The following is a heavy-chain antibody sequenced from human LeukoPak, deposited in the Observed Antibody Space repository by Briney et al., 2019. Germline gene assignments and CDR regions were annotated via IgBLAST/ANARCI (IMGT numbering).Heavy chain of an antibody. Sequence: GSLRLSCAASGFTFSSYGMHWVRQAPGKGLEWVAFIRYDGSNKYYADSVKGRFTISRDNSKNTLYLQMNSLRAEDTAVYYCAKAVERLSSFDYWGQGTLVTVSS. CDR2: IRYDGSNK. CDR3: AKAVERLSSFDY. V-gene: IGHV3-30*02. D-gene: IGHD1-1*01. CDR1: GFTFSSYG. J-gene: IGHJ4*02.